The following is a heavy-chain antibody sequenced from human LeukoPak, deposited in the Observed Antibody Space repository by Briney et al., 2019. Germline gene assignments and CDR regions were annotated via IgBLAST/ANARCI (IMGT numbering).Heavy chain of an antibody. D-gene: IGHD2-21*02. CDR3: ARDPGGGDFPFEY. J-gene: IGHJ4*02. CDR1: GGSISSGDYY. Sequence: LSLTCTVSGGSISSGDYYWSWIRQPPGKGLEWVSSISSGSDYIYHADSVKGRFTISRDNAKNSLYLQMNSLRAEDTAVYYCARDPGGGDFPFEYWGQGTQVTVSS. CDR2: ISSGSDYI. V-gene: IGHV3-11*06.